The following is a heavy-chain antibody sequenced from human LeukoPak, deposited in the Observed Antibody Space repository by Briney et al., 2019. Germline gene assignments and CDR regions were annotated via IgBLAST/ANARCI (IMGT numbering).Heavy chain of an antibody. CDR3: ASSGSYYHRFDY. J-gene: IGHJ4*02. CDR1: GGTFSSYA. CDR2: IIPIFGTA. V-gene: IGHV1-69*05. D-gene: IGHD3-10*01. Sequence: GASVKVSCKASGGTFSSYAISWVRQAPGQGLEWVGRIIPIFGTANYAQKFQGRVTITTDESTSTAYMELSSLRSEDTAVYYCASSGSYYHRFDYWGQGTLVTVSS.